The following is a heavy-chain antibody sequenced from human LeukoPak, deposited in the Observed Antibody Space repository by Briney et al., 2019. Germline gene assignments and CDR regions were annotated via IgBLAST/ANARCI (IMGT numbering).Heavy chain of an antibody. CDR1: GFTFSSYS. CDR3: AREVYYGSGRRFDF. CDR2: ISLSGGAI. Sequence: GGSLRLSCAASGFTFSSYSMSWVRQAPGKGLEWVSYISLSGGAIYYADSVRGRFTISRDSAKHSLYLQMNSLKVEDTAVYYCAREVYYGSGRRFDFWGQGTLVTVSS. D-gene: IGHD3-10*01. V-gene: IGHV3-48*01. J-gene: IGHJ4*02.